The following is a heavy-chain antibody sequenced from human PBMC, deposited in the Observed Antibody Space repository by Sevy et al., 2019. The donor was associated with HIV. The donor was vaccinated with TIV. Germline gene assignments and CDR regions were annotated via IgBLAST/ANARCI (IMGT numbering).Heavy chain of an antibody. CDR2: VDNDGSGT. Sequence: GGSLRLSCAASGFTFTNYWMHRVRQAPGKGLVWVSRVDNDGSGTNYADSVKGRFTISRDNAKNTVYLQMNSLRAEDTAVYYCTRDMNGIDYWGQGTLVTVSS. CDR1: GFTFTNYW. V-gene: IGHV3-74*01. J-gene: IGHJ4*02. CDR3: TRDMNGIDY. D-gene: IGHD2-8*01.